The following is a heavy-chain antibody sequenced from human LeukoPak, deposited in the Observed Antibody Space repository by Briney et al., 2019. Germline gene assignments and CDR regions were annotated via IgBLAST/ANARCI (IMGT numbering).Heavy chain of an antibody. V-gene: IGHV1-2*06. CDR2: INPNSGGT. CDR3: ARVGSMVRGVKDGRVFDY. CDR1: GYTFTGYY. Sequence: GASVRVSCKGSGYTFTGYYMHWVRQAPGQGLEWMGRINPNSGGTNYAQKFQGRVTMTRDTSISTAYMELSRLRSDDTAVYYCARVGSMVRGVKDGRVFDYWGQGTLVTVPS. J-gene: IGHJ4*02. D-gene: IGHD3-10*01.